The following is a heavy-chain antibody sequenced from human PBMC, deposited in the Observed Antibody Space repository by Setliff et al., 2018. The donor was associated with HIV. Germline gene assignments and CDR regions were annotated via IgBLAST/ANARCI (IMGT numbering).Heavy chain of an antibody. Sequence: PSETLSLTCAVYGGAFTGNHWGWIRQPPGKGLEWIGEINYTGNTNHNPSLKSRVTISVDTSKNQFSLRLSSVTAADTAVYFCARGGAVSADFDSWGQGTLVTVSS. J-gene: IGHJ4*02. D-gene: IGHD3-16*01. CDR1: GGAFTGNH. V-gene: IGHV4-34*01. CDR3: ARGGAVSADFDS. CDR2: INYTGNT.